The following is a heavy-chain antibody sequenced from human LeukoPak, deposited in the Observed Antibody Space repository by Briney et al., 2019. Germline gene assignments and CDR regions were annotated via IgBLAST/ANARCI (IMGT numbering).Heavy chain of an antibody. CDR2: ISPSGGST. Sequence: ASVKVSCKASGYTFTSYYMHWVRQAPGQGLEWMGIISPSGGSTSYAQKFQGRVTMTRDTSTSTVYMELSSLRSEDTAVYSCARATGYYDSSGYNDAFDIWGQGTMVTVSS. CDR3: ARATGYYDSSGYNDAFDI. J-gene: IGHJ3*02. V-gene: IGHV1-46*01. CDR1: GYTFTSYY. D-gene: IGHD3-22*01.